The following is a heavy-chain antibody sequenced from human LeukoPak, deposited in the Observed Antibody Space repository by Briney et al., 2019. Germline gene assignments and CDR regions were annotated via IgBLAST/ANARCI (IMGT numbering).Heavy chain of an antibody. CDR1: GFTFDSYA. Sequence: QTGGSLRLSCTASGFTFDSYAMSWVRQAPGKGLEWVSAISGSGGSTYYADSVKGRFTISRDNSKNTLYLQMNSLRAEDTAVYYCAKDLFSKQTSPNWFDPWGQGTLVTVSS. V-gene: IGHV3-23*01. J-gene: IGHJ5*02. D-gene: IGHD1/OR15-1a*01. CDR2: ISGSGGST. CDR3: AKDLFSKQTSPNWFDP.